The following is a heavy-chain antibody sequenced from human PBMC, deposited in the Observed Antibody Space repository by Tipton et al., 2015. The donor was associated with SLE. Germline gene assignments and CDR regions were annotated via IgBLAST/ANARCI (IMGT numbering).Heavy chain of an antibody. CDR2: IYYSGNT. D-gene: IGHD3-10*01. CDR1: GDSIRSSSSYY. Sequence: TLSLTRTVSGDSIRSSSSYYWGWIRQPPGKGLEWIGSIYYSGNTDYNPSLQSRVSISVDTSKDQFSLKLASVTASYTAVYYCARHVTMVPKVYNYGMDVWGQGTLVTVS. CDR3: ARHVTMVPKVYNYGMDV. J-gene: IGHJ6*02. V-gene: IGHV4-39*01.